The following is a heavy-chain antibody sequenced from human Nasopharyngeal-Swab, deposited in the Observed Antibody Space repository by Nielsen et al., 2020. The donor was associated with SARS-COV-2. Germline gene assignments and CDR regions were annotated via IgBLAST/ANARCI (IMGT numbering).Heavy chain of an antibody. CDR1: GFTVSSNY. J-gene: IGHJ6*02. Sequence: GEPLKISCAASGFTVSSNYMSWVRQAPGKGLEWVSVIYSGGSTYYADSVKGRFTISRDNSKNTLYLQVNSLRAEDTAVYYCARDGQSYGMDVWGQGTTVTVSS. CDR3: ARDGQSYGMDV. CDR2: IYSGGST. V-gene: IGHV3-53*01.